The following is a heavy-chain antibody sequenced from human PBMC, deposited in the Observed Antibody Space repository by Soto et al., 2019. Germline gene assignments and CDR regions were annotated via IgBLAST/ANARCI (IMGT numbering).Heavy chain of an antibody. CDR3: ARTVSGGFDY. V-gene: IGHV4-59*01. J-gene: IGHJ4*01. Sequence: QVQLQESGPGLVKPSETLSLTCTVSGDSLTRNYWSWIRQPPGKGLEWLAFIHNGQTTNYNPSLVGRVSVSVDTSKSHLSLNLNSVTAADTAVYYCARTVSGGFDYWGQGILVTVSS. CDR2: IHNGQTT. CDR1: GDSLTRNY.